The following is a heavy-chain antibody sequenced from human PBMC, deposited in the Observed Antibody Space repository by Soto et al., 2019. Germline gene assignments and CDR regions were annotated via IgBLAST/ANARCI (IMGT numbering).Heavy chain of an antibody. V-gene: IGHV3-30*03. Sequence: QVQLVESGGGVVQPGRSLRLSCAASGFTFSSYGMHWVRQAPGKGLEWVAVISYDGSVKYYAESVKGRFTISRDNSKNTLYLQVSGLRVEDTAVYSCAGEVASGYWGQGTLVTVSS. D-gene: IGHD2-21*01. CDR3: AGEVASGY. CDR1: GFTFSSYG. CDR2: ISYDGSVK. J-gene: IGHJ4*02.